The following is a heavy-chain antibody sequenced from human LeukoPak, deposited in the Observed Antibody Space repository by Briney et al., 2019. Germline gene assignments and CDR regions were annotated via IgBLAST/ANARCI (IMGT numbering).Heavy chain of an antibody. D-gene: IGHD6-13*01. CDR1: GDSVSSNSAA. CDR2: TYYRSKWYN. V-gene: IGHV6-1*01. CDR3: ARSSSWYGLAVLRHLWSNWFDP. Sequence: SQTLSLTCAISGDSVSSNSAAWNWIRQSPSRGLEWLGRTYYRSKWYNDYAVSVKSRITINPDTSKNQFSLQLNSVTPEDTAVYYCARSSSWYGLAVLRHLWSNWFDPWGQGTLVTVSS. J-gene: IGHJ5*02.